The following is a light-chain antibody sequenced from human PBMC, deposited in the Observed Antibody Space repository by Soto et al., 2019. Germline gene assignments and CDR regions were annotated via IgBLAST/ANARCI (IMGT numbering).Light chain of an antibody. Sequence: EIVLTQSRGTLSLSPGERATLSCSASQSVNSSFLAWYQQKPGQAPRLLIYGASSRATGIPDRFSGSGSGTDFTLTIRRLEPEDFAVYYCQQYDNSPLTFGGGTKVEIK. CDR2: GAS. J-gene: IGKJ4*01. CDR1: QSVNSSF. V-gene: IGKV3-20*01. CDR3: QQYDNSPLT.